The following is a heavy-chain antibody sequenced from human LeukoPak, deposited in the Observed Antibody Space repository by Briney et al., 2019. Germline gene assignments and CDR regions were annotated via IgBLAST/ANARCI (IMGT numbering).Heavy chain of an antibody. CDR2: ISSSGSTI. CDR3: ARDPHALDY. V-gene: IGHV3-48*03. Sequence: GGSLRLSCAASGFTFSSYEMNWVRQAPGKGLEWVSYISSSGSTIYYADSVKGRFTISRDNAKNSLYLQMNSLRVEDTATYYCARDPHALDYWGQGTLVTVSS. CDR1: GFTFSSYE. J-gene: IGHJ4*02.